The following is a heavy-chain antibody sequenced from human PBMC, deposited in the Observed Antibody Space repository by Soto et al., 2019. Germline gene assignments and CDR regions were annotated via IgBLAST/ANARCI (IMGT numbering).Heavy chain of an antibody. J-gene: IGHJ6*02. Sequence: QVQLVQSGAEVKKPGASVKVSCKASGSTFISYGISWVRQAPGQGLEWMGWFSAYNGNTNYAQKFQGRVTMSTDTSTSTAYMELRSLRSDDTAVYYCASTKREVIAAAVTDLYGMDVWGQGTTVTVSS. V-gene: IGHV1-18*01. CDR1: GSTFISYG. D-gene: IGHD6-13*01. CDR2: FSAYNGNT. CDR3: ASTKREVIAAAVTDLYGMDV.